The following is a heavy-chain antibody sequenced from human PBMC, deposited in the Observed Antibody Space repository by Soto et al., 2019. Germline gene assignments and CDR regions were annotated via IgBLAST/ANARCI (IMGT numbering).Heavy chain of an antibody. V-gene: IGHV4-38-2*02. J-gene: IGHJ6*02. CDR1: GYSISSGYY. Sequence: ASETLSLTCAVSGYSISSGYYWGWIRQPPGKGLEWIGSIYHSGSTYYNPSLKSRVTISVDTSKNQFSLKLSSVTAADTAVYYCARDPYYGSGSYYHGGMDVWGQGTTVTVSS. CDR3: ARDPYYGSGSYYHGGMDV. CDR2: IYHSGST. D-gene: IGHD3-10*01.